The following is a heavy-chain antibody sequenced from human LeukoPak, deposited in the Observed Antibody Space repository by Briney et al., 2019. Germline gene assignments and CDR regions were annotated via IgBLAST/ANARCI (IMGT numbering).Heavy chain of an antibody. CDR3: ARYDNGKDYFDY. CDR1: GFSVTRNY. Sequence: PGGSLRLSCAASGFSVTRNYVSWVRQAPGKGLEWVSLMYSGSGTSYADSVKGRFTISRDTSKNTLYLQMSSLRAEDTALYYCARYDNGKDYFDYWGQGTLVTVSS. D-gene: IGHD1-1*01. CDR2: MYSGSGT. J-gene: IGHJ4*02. V-gene: IGHV3-53*01.